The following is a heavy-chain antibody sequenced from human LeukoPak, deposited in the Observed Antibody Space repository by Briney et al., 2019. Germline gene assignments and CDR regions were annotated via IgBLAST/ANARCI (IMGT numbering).Heavy chain of an antibody. D-gene: IGHD4-17*01. V-gene: IGHV3-23*01. Sequence: GGSLRLSCAASGFTFGNYPMSWVRQAPGKGLEWVSVVSANGISTLYADSVKGRFTISRDNSKNTLYLQMNSLRAEDTAVYYCAKDRTVTTTYFDYWGQGTLVTVSS. J-gene: IGHJ4*02. CDR3: AKDRTVTTTYFDY. CDR2: VSANGIST. CDR1: GFTFGNYP.